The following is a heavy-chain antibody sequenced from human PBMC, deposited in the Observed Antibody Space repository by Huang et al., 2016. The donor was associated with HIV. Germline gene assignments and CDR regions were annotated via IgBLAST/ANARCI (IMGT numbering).Heavy chain of an antibody. J-gene: IGHJ1*01. D-gene: IGHD3-22*01. V-gene: IGHV4-30-4*08. Sequence: QVHLQESGPGLVKPSQTLSLTCTVSGGSISSGGYYWTWIRQPPGKGLEWIGYIYYSGSTYYNPSLKSGVTISVDTSKNQFVLKVTSMTAADTAVYYCGRFSYYSDSTISQYLQLWGQGALVTVSS. CDR2: IYYSGST. CDR1: GGSISSGGYY. CDR3: GRFSYYSDSTISQYLQL.